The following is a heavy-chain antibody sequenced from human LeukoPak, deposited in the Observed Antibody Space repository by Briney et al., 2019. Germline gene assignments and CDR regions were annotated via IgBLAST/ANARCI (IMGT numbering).Heavy chain of an antibody. CDR3: ARLTRGYCGYEVNDAFDI. V-gene: IGHV4-59*01. CDR2: IYYSGST. D-gene: IGHD5-12*01. J-gene: IGHJ3*02. CDR1: GGSIGSYY. Sequence: SETLSLTCTVSGGSIGSYYWSWIRQPPGKGLEWIGYIYYSGSTNYNPSLKSRVTISVDTSKNQFSLKLSSVTAADTAVYYCARLTRGYCGYEVNDAFDIWGQGTMVTVSS.